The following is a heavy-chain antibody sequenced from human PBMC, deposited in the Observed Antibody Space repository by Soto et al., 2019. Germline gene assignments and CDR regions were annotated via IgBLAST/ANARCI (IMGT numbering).Heavy chain of an antibody. CDR2: ISGGGGST. Sequence: EVQLLESGGGFVQPGASLRLSCVASGFTFSLYAMSWVRQAPGRGLEWVSSISGGGGSTEYTDSVKGRFTISRDNSKDTVHLQMNSLRAEDTAVYYCAKGPEYDILTGCDYWGQGALVTVSS. V-gene: IGHV3-23*01. J-gene: IGHJ4*02. CDR1: GFTFSLYA. D-gene: IGHD3-9*01. CDR3: AKGPEYDILTGCDY.